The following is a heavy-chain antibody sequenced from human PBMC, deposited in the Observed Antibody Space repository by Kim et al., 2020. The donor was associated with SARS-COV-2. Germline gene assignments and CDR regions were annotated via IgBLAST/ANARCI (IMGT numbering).Heavy chain of an antibody. Sequence: KGRFTISRDNAKNSLYLQMNSLRAEDTAVYYCARENTAAGLPPEGNWFDPWGQGTLVTVSS. V-gene: IGHV3-11*01. J-gene: IGHJ5*02. CDR3: ARENTAAGLPPEGNWFDP. D-gene: IGHD5-18*01.